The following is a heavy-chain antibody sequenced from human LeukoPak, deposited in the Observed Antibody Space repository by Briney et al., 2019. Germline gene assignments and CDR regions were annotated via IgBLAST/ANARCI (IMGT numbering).Heavy chain of an antibody. CDR2: INPSGGST. J-gene: IGHJ2*01. CDR1: GYTFTSYY. CDR3: ARDGCSGGSCYTNWYFDL. V-gene: IGHV1-46*01. D-gene: IGHD2-15*01. Sequence: ASVKVSCKASGYTFTSYYMHWVRQAPGQGLEWMGIINPSGGSTSYAQKFQGRVTMTRGTSTSTVYMELSSLRSEDTAVYYCARDGCSGGSCYTNWYFDLWGRGTLVTVSS.